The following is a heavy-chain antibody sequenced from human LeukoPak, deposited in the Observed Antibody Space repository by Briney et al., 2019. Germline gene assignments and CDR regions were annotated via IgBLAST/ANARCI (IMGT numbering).Heavy chain of an antibody. Sequence: RTGGSLRLSYAASGFTFSTYWMHWVRQAPGKGLVWVSGISSDGSRTSSADSVKGRFTISRDDAKNTLYLQMNSLRAEDTAMYYCVRGSGYADYWGQGTLVTVSS. D-gene: IGHD5-12*01. CDR1: GFTFSTYW. CDR2: ISSDGSRT. CDR3: VRGSGYADY. V-gene: IGHV3-74*01. J-gene: IGHJ4*02.